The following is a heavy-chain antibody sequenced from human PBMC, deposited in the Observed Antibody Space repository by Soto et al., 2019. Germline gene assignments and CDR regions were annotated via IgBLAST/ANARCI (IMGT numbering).Heavy chain of an antibody. CDR2: ISGHGVTT. V-gene: IGHV3-23*01. Sequence: EMQLLESGGGLVEPGGSLRLSCAASGFIFANSVMSWVRQAAGKGLEWVSGISGHGVTTLYAYSVKRRFTVSRENSKSTLYLQINSLGAEDTAVYFCAKGSSCTSSSFHVAPFDYWGQGTLVTVSS. CDR3: AKGSSCTSSSFHVAPFDY. CDR1: GFIFANSV. J-gene: IGHJ4*02. D-gene: IGHD2-2*01.